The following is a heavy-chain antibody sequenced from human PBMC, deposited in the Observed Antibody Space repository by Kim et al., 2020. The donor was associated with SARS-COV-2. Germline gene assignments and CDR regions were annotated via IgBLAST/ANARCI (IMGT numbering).Heavy chain of an antibody. CDR1: GFIFTNYA. V-gene: IGHV3-23*01. D-gene: IGHD3-10*01. J-gene: IGHJ6*02. CDR3: ARDSHWRSSMIPGVNVKYYGMDV. CDR2: ISDRGGSS. Sequence: GGSLRLSCAASGFIFTNYAMHWVRQAPGKGLEWVAVISDRGGSSNYADSVRGRFTISRDNSKNRLYLQMSSLRAEDTAVYFCARDSHWRSSMIPGVNVKYYGMDVWGRGTTVTVSS.